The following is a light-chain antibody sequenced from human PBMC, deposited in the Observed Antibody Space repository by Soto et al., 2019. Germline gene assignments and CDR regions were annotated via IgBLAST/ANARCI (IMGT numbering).Light chain of an antibody. CDR2: AAP. J-gene: IGKJ1*01. CDR1: QGISSY. CDR3: QQYYSFPWT. Sequence: VIWMTQSPSLLSASTGDRVTISCQMSQGISSYLAWYQQKPGKAPELLIYAAPTLQSGVPSRFSGSGSGTDFTLTISCLQSEDFATYYCQQYYSFPWTFGQGTKVDIK. V-gene: IGKV1D-8*01.